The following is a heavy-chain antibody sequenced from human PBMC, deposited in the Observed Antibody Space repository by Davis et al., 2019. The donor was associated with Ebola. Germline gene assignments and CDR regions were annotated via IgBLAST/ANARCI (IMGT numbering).Heavy chain of an antibody. Sequence: PGGSLRLSCAASGFTFSGSAMHWVRQASGKGLEWVGRIRSKANSYATAYAASVNGRFTISRDDSKNTLYLQMNSLKTEDTAVYYCITDRTGDLYYYYGMDVWGQGTTVTVSS. CDR1: GFTFSGSA. CDR3: ITDRTGDLYYYYGMDV. CDR2: IRSKANSYAT. D-gene: IGHD7-27*01. J-gene: IGHJ6*02. V-gene: IGHV3-73*01.